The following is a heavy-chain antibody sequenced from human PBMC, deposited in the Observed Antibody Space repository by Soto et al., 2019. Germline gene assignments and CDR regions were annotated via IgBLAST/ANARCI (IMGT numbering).Heavy chain of an antibody. CDR3: AREGAEGVGGYYYDGMDV. V-gene: IGHV1-69*01. J-gene: IGHJ6*02. CDR1: GGTFSSYA. CDR2: IIPIFGTA. D-gene: IGHD3-10*01. Sequence: QVQLVQSGAEVKKPGSSVKVSCKASGGTFSSYAISWVRQAPGQGLEWMGGIIPIFGTANYAQKFQGRVTIAADESTSTAYMELSSLRSEDTALYYCAREGAEGVGGYYYDGMDVWGQGTTVTVSS.